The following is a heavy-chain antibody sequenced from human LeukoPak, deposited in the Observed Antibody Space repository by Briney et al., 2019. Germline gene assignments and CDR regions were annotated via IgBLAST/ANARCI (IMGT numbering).Heavy chain of an antibody. CDR2: ISSGSSYI. J-gene: IGHJ4*02. Sequence: PGGSLRLSCAASGFTFSNYNMNWVRQAPGKGLEWVISISSGSSYIHYADSVKGRFTISRDSAKNSLYLQMNSLRAEDTAVYYCASKHDYGDYGYFDYWGQGTLVTVSS. CDR1: GFTFSNYN. V-gene: IGHV3-21*01. CDR3: ASKHDYGDYGYFDY. D-gene: IGHD4-17*01.